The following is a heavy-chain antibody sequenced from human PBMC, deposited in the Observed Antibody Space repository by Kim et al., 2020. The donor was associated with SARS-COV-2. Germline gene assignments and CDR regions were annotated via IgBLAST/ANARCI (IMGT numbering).Heavy chain of an antibody. Sequence: GGSLRLSRAASGFTFSNAWMSWVRQAPGKGLEWVGRIKSKTDGGTTDYAAPVKGRFTISRDDSKNTLYLQMNSLKTEDTAVYYCTTERVGYYYDSSGYAYWGQGTLVTVSS. D-gene: IGHD3-22*01. J-gene: IGHJ4*02. CDR1: GFTFSNAW. CDR3: TTERVGYYYDSSGYAY. CDR2: IKSKTDGGTT. V-gene: IGHV3-15*01.